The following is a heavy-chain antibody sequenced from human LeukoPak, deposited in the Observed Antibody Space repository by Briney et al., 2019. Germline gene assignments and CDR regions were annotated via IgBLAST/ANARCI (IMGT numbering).Heavy chain of an antibody. V-gene: IGHV3-49*04. CDR3: TRDKDYDFWSGYYTYYYYYMDV. J-gene: IGHJ6*03. D-gene: IGHD3-3*01. CDR1: GFTFGDYA. Sequence: GGSLRLSCTASGFTFGDYAMSWVRQAPGKGLEWVGFIRSKAYGGTTEYAASVKGRFTISRDDSKSIAYLQMNSLKTEDTAVYYCTRDKDYDFWSGYYTYYYYYMDVWGKGTTVTDSS. CDR2: IRSKAYGGTT.